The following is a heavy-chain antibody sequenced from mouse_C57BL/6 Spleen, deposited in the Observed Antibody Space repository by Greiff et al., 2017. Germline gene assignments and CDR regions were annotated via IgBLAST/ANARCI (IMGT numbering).Heavy chain of an antibody. Sequence: QVQLQQSGPELVKPGASVKISCKASGYAFSSSWMNWVKQRPGKGLEWIGRIYPGDGDTNYNGKFKGKATLTADKSSSTAYMQLSSLTSEDSAVYFCARDRGPNYYGSPKYYFDYWGQGTTLTVSS. J-gene: IGHJ2*01. CDR1: GYAFSSSW. V-gene: IGHV1-82*01. CDR3: ARDRGPNYYGSPKYYFDY. D-gene: IGHD1-1*01. CDR2: IYPGDGDT.